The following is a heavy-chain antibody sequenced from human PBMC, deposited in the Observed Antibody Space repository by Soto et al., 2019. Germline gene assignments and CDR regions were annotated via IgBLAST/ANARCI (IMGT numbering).Heavy chain of an antibody. J-gene: IGHJ4*02. D-gene: IGHD2-2*01. V-gene: IGHV3-30*18. CDR2: VSYNGRKE. CDR1: GFTFSNYG. CDR3: AKDSLRGEVPAALNFDY. Sequence: PGWSLRLSCVASGFTFSNYGMHWVRQAPGKGLEWVAIVSYNGRKEYYADSVKGRFPISRDNSKNTLYIQMNTLRDEDTAVYYCAKDSLRGEVPAALNFDYWGRGTLVTVSS.